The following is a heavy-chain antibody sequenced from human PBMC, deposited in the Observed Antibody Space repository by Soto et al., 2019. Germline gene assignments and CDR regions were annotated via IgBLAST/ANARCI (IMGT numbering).Heavy chain of an antibody. CDR2: ISYDGSNK. Sequence: PGGSLRLSCAASGFTFSSYGMHWVRQAPGKGLEWVAVISYDGSNKYYADSVKGRFTISRDNSKNTLYLQMNSLRAEDTAVYYCAKEINLVSGPLPFYYYYGMDVWGQGTTVTVSS. D-gene: IGHD2-15*01. CDR1: GFTFSSYG. J-gene: IGHJ6*02. V-gene: IGHV3-30*18. CDR3: AKEINLVSGPLPFYYYYGMDV.